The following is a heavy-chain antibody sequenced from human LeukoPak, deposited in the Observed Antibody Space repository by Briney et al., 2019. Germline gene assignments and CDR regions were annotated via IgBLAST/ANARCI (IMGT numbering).Heavy chain of an antibody. J-gene: IGHJ4*02. CDR3: ARHGGSFWSGYYAEAHFDY. CDR1: GGSISSGSYY. CDR2: IYTRGST. Sequence: KASQTLSLTCTVSGGSISSGSYYWSWIRQPAGKGLEWIGRIYTRGSTNYNPSLKSRVTISVDTSKNQFSLKLSSVTAADTAVYYCARHGGSFWSGYYAEAHFDYWGQGTLVTVSS. V-gene: IGHV4-61*02. D-gene: IGHD3-3*01.